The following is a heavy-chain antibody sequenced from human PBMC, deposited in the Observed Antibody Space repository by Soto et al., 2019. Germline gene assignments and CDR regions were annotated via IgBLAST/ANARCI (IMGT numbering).Heavy chain of an antibody. Sequence: PSETLSLTCTVSGGSISSYYWSWIRQPPGKGLELIGYIYYSGSTNYNPSLKSRVTISVDTSKNQFSLKLDSVTAADTAVYYCARLGGYYQAFDQWGQGSLVTVSS. V-gene: IGHV4-59*08. J-gene: IGHJ4*02. CDR3: ARLGGYYQAFDQ. CDR1: GGSISSYY. CDR2: IYYSGST. D-gene: IGHD3-22*01.